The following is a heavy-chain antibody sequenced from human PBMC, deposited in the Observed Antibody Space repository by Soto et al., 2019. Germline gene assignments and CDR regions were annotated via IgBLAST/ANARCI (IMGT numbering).Heavy chain of an antibody. CDR3: ARVTKYYYGSGDPFYYFDS. J-gene: IGHJ4*02. V-gene: IGHV3-21*01. CDR1: GFTFSSYS. D-gene: IGHD3-10*01. CDR2: ISSSSSYI. Sequence: GGSLRLSCAASGFTFSSYSMNWVRQAPGKGLEWVSSISSSSSYIYYADSVKGRFTISRDNAKNSLYLQMNSLRAEDTAVYYCARVTKYYYGSGDPFYYFDSWGQGTMVAVSS.